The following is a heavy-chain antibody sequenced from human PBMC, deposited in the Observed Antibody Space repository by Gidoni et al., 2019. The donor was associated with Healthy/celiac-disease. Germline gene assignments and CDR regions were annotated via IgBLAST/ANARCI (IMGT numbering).Heavy chain of an antibody. CDR1: GVTFSSYA. Sequence: QVQLVQSGAEVKKPGCSVKVSCKASGVTFSSYAISWVRQAPGQGLEWMGGIIPIFGTANYAQKCQGRVTITADKSTSTAYMELSSLRSEDTAVYYCASEVLNYYDSSGYHFDYWGQGTLVTVSS. CDR3: ASEVLNYYDSSGYHFDY. CDR2: IIPIFGTA. V-gene: IGHV1-69*06. J-gene: IGHJ4*02. D-gene: IGHD3-22*01.